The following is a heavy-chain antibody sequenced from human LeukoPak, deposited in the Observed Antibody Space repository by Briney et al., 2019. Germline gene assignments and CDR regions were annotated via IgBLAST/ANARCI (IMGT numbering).Heavy chain of an antibody. D-gene: IGHD6-19*01. Sequence: GGSLTLSCAPSGFTFSSYCMKWVRQPPVKGREWVSYNSTSSSTIHYAVSVKGPFTISSDNAKTSLYLQMDSLRGEDTAVYCCARDYRSSSGWTVDYWGQGTLVTVS. CDR2: NSTSSSTI. CDR1: GFTFSSYC. J-gene: IGHJ4*02. V-gene: IGHV3-48*01. CDR3: ARDYRSSSGWTVDY.